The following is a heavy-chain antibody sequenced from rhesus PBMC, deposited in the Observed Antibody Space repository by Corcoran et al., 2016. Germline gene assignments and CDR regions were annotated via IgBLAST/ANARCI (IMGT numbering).Heavy chain of an antibody. CDR2: ISSGGST. J-gene: IGHJ4*01. Sequence: EVQLVESGGGLAKSGGSLRLSCAASGFTFNNYTMHWVRKAPGKGLECVSAISSGGSTYYADSVKGRFTISRDNSKNTLSLQMNSLRAEDTAVYYCTKDLESSYYGDYWGQGVLVTVSS. V-gene: IGHV3-103*01. CDR1: GFTFNNYT. CDR3: TKDLESSYYGDY. D-gene: IGHD3-16*01.